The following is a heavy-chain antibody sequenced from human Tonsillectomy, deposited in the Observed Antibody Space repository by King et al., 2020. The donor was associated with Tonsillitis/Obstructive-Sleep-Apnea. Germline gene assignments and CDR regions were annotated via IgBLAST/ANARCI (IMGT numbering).Heavy chain of an antibody. J-gene: IGHJ4*02. Sequence: VQLQESGPGLVKPSQTLSLTCTVSGGSISSGGSYWRWIRQHPGKGLEWIRYIYYSGSTYYNASLKSRVTISLDTSKNQFSLKMSSVTAADTAVYYCARDGHESSSPFSFDYWGQGTLVTVSS. D-gene: IGHD6-6*01. V-gene: IGHV4-31*03. CDR2: IYYSGST. CDR3: ARDGHESSSPFSFDY. CDR1: GGSISSGGSY.